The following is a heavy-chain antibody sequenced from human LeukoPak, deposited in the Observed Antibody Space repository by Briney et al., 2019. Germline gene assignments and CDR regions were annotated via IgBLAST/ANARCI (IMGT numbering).Heavy chain of an antibody. CDR1: GYTFTGYY. V-gene: IGHV1-2*06. J-gene: IGHJ4*02. D-gene: IGHD1-26*01. CDR3: ASLYDIVGTTVDY. Sequence: GASVKVSCKASGYTFTGYYMHWVRQAPGQGLEWMGRINPNSGGTNYAQKFQGRVTITRDTSISTAYMALSGLRSDDTAVYYCASLYDIVGTTVDYWGQGTLVTVSS. CDR2: INPNSGGT.